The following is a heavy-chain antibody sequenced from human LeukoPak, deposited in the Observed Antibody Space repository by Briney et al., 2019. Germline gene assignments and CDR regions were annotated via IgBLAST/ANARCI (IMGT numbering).Heavy chain of an antibody. V-gene: IGHV4-59*01. CDR3: ARNPLILGYCTNGVCYEP. CDR2: IYYSGST. J-gene: IGHJ5*02. D-gene: IGHD2-8*01. Sequence: SETLSLTCTVSGGSISSYYWSWIRQPAGKGLEWIGYIYYSGSTNYNPSLKSRVTISVDTSKNQFSLKLSSVTAADTAVYYCARNPLILGYCTNGVCYEPWGQGTLVTVSS. CDR1: GGSISSYY.